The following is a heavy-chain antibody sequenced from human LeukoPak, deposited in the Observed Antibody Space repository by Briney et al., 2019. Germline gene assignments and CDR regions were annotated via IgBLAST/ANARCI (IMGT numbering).Heavy chain of an antibody. D-gene: IGHD3-9*01. CDR2: IYYSGST. CDR3: ARDPVDTAFDI. CDR1: GGSVSSGSYY. V-gene: IGHV4-61*01. J-gene: IGHJ3*02. Sequence: SETLSLTCTVSGGSVSSGSYYWSWIRQPPGKGLEWIGYIYYSGSTNYNPSLKSRVTISVDTSKKQFSLKLSSVTAADTAVYYCARDPVDTAFDIWGQGRMVTVSS.